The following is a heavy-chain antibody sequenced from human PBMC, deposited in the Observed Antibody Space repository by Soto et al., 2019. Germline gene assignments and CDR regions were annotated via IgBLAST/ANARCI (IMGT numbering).Heavy chain of an antibody. CDR1: GGSISSSSYY. CDR3: ARLNLRYQLLLGNFDY. CDR2: IYYSGST. Sequence: PSETISLTCTVSGGSISSSSYYWGWIRQPPGKGLEWIGSIYYSGSTYYNPSLKSRVTISVDTSKNQFSLKLSSVTAADTAVYYCARLNLRYQLLLGNFDYWGQGTLVTVSS. V-gene: IGHV4-39*01. J-gene: IGHJ4*02. D-gene: IGHD2-2*01.